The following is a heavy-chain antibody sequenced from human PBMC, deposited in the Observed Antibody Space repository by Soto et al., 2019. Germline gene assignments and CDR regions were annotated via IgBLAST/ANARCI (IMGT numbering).Heavy chain of an antibody. CDR3: ARNPLAPRVVGATTGGMYYFDY. CDR2: IIPIFGTA. V-gene: IGHV1-69*06. CDR1: GGTFSSYA. D-gene: IGHD1-26*01. Sequence: GASVKVSCKASGGTFSSYAISWVRQAPGQGLEWMGGIIPIFGTANYAQKFQGRVTITADKSTSTAYMELSSLRSEDTAVYYCARNPLAPRVVGATTGGMYYFDYWGQGTLVTVSS. J-gene: IGHJ4*02.